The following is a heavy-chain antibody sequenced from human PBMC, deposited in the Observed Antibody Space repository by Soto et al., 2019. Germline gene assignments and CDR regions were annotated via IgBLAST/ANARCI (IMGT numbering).Heavy chain of an antibody. CDR3: VRGDLRPRFDY. J-gene: IGHJ4*01. V-gene: IGHV3-13*04. Sequence: GESLKISCAASGFTFSSYDMYWVRQATGNGLEWVSAIGTAGDTYYADSVKGRFTISRDNSKNMLSLQMNSLTAEDTAVYYCVRGDLRPRFDYWGHGTLVTSPQ. CDR2: IGTAGDT. D-gene: IGHD4-17*01. CDR1: GFTFSSYD.